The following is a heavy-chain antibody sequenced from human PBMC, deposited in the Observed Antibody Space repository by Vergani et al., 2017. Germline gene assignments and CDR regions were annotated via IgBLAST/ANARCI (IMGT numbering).Heavy chain of an antibody. J-gene: IGHJ5*02. V-gene: IGHV1-69*04. CDR1: GRTFSSYA. CDR2: IIPILGIA. CDR3: GGAHGIGVRAARMWNWFDP. D-gene: IGHD2-2*01. Sequence: QVQLVQSGAEVKKPGASVKVSCKASGRTFSSYAISWVRQAPGQGLEWMGRIIPILGIANYAQEFQGRVTITADKSTITAYMELSSLSSEDTAVYYCGGAHGIGVRAARMWNWFDPWGQGTLVTVSS.